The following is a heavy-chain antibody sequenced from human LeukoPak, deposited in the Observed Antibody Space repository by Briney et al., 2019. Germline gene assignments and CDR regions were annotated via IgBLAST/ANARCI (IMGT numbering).Heavy chain of an antibody. CDR1: GFTFTSSA. V-gene: IGHV1-58*02. CDR3: AAVRDDAGGNSGY. CDR2: IVVGSGNT. J-gene: IGHJ4*02. Sequence: SVKVSCKATGFTFTSSAMQWVRQARGQRLEWIGWIVVGSGNTNYAQKFQERVTITRDMSTSTAYMELSSLRSEDTAVYYCAAVRDDAGGNSGYWGQGTLVTVSS. D-gene: IGHD4-23*01.